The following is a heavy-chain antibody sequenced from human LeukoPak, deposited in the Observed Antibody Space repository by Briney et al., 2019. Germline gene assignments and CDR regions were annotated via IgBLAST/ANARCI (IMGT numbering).Heavy chain of an antibody. D-gene: IGHD3/OR15-3a*01. CDR2: ISSTSGTI. Sequence: GGSLRLSCAASGFTFSTHAMNWVRQAPGKGLEWVSYISSTSGTIYYADSVKGRFTISRDYAKNSLYLEMNSLRDKDTAVYYCARDQYDTWSRRGNFDSWGQGTLVIVSS. CDR1: GFTFSTHA. V-gene: IGHV3-48*02. J-gene: IGHJ4*02. CDR3: ARDQYDTWSRRGNFDS.